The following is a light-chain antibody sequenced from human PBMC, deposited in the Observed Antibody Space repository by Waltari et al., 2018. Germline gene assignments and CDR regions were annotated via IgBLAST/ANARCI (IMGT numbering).Light chain of an antibody. CDR3: QHYVRLPVS. CDR1: QSVSRS. V-gene: IGKV3-20*01. CDR2: GAY. J-gene: IGKJ1*01. Sequence: EIVLTQSPGTLSLSPGERATLSCRASQSVSRSLAWYQQKPGQAHRPLIYGAYSRATGVPDRFSGRGSGTDFSLTISRLEPEEFAVYYCQHYVRLPVSFGQGTKVEIK.